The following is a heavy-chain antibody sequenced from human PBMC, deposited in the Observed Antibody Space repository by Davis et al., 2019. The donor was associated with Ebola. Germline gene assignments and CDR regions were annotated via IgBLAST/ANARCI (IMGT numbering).Heavy chain of an antibody. D-gene: IGHD3-10*01. CDR2: YGTSADT. J-gene: IGHJ6*02. CDR3: ARDYNGPAIV. CDR1: GFTFSDYY. V-gene: IGHV3-69-1*01. Sequence: GESLKISCAASGFTFSDYYMSWIRQAPGKGLEWVSTYGTSADTYYADSVKGRFTISRDNSKNTLYLQMNSLRAEDTALYYCARDYNGPAIVWGQGTTVTVSS.